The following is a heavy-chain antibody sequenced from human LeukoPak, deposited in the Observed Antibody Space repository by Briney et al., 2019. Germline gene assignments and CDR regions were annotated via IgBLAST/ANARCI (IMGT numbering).Heavy chain of an antibody. D-gene: IGHD2-2*01. CDR3: ARDHCTTTGCYEDYYYGLDV. J-gene: IGHJ6*02. V-gene: IGHV1-2*02. Sequence: GASVKVSCKASGYTFSCNYIQWVRQAPGQGLEWMGWINPNSGGTTYAQNFQGRVTMTRDTSISTAYMELNTLTSDDTAVYYCARDHCTTTGCYEDYYYGLDVWGQGTTVTVSS. CDR2: INPNSGGT. CDR1: GYTFSCNY.